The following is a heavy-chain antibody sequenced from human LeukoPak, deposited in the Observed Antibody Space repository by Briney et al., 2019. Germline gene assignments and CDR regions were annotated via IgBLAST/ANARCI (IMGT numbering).Heavy chain of an antibody. CDR2: IYYTGST. Sequence: SQTLSLTCTVSGGSISSGDYYWSWIRQPPGKDLEWIGYIYYTGSTYYNPSLKSRVTISVDTSKNQFSLKLSSVTAADTAVYYCARSKEQQLLNWLDPWGQGTLVTVSS. V-gene: IGHV4-30-4*01. J-gene: IGHJ5*02. CDR1: GGSISSGDYY. CDR3: ARSKEQQLLNWLDP. D-gene: IGHD6-13*01.